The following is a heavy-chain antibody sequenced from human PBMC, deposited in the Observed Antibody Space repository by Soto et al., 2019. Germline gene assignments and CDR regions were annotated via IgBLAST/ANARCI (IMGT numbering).Heavy chain of an antibody. CDR2: FDPEDGET. V-gene: IGHV1-24*01. J-gene: IGHJ3*02. CDR3: ATDRRYRGAFDI. D-gene: IGHD3-9*01. CDR1: GYTLTELS. Sequence: ASVKVSCKVSGYTLTELSMHWVRQAPGKGLEWMGGFDPEDGETIYAQKFQGRVTMTEDTSTDTAYMELSSLRSEDTAVYYCATDRRYRGAFDIWGQGTMVTVSS.